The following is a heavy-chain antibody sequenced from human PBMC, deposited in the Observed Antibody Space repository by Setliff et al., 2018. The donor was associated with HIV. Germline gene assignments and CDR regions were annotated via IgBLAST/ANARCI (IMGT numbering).Heavy chain of an antibody. CDR1: GGSINSTADYY. CDR3: ARLSTTSRDFDS. J-gene: IGHJ4*02. D-gene: IGHD2-2*01. Sequence: PSETLSLTCTVSGGSINSTADYYWSWIRQPPGKGLEWIGFVSYTGTTHYNPSLKSRLTISIDTSENQFSLKLSSVTAADTAVYYCARLSTTSRDFDSWGQGTLVTVSS. CDR2: VSYTGTT. V-gene: IGHV4-30-4*01.